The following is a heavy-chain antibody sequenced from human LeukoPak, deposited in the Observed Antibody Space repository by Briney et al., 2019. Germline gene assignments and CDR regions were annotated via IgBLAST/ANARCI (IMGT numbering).Heavy chain of an antibody. Sequence: QPGGSLRLSCAASGFTFSSYAMSWVRQAPGKGLEWVSYISSSGSTIYYADSVKGRFAISRDNAKNSLYLQMNSLRAEDTAVYYCARDAATWGHWGQGTLVTVSS. CDR1: GFTFSSYA. D-gene: IGHD6-25*01. V-gene: IGHV3-48*04. CDR3: ARDAATWGH. J-gene: IGHJ4*02. CDR2: ISSSGSTI.